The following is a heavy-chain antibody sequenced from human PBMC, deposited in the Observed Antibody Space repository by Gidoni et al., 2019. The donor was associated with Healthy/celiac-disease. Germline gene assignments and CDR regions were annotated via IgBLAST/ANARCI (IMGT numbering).Heavy chain of an antibody. V-gene: IGHV4-4*07. Sequence: QVQLQESGPGLVKPSETLSLKCTVSGGSNSPYYWSWIRQPAGQGLEWIGRIYASGRTNYNPSLKSRVTMSVDTSKNQFSLRLSSVTAADTAVYYCARISGSFDYFDYWGQGTLVTVSS. CDR2: IYASGRT. CDR1: GGSNSPYY. J-gene: IGHJ4*02. CDR3: ARISGSFDYFDY. D-gene: IGHD1-26*01.